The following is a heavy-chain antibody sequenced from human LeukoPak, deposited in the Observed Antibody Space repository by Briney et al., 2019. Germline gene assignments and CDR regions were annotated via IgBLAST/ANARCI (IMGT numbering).Heavy chain of an antibody. CDR2: IYYSGST. CDR3: ARDPSALVSY. Sequence: SETLSLTCSVSGGSISRSSHLWGWIRQPPGKGLEWIGSIYYSGSTYYNPSLKSRVTISVDTSKNQFFLKLSSVTAADTAVYYCARDPSALVSYWGQGTLVTVSS. J-gene: IGHJ4*02. V-gene: IGHV4-39*07. D-gene: IGHD3-9*01. CDR1: GGSISRSSHL.